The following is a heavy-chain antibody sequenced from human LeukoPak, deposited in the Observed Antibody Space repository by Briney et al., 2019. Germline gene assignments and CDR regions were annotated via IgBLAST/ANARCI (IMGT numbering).Heavy chain of an antibody. D-gene: IGHD3-10*01. Sequence: ASVKVFCKASGYTFTGYYMHWVRQAPGQGLEWMGWINPNSGGTNYAQKFQGRVTMTRDTSISTAYMELSRLRSDDTAVYYCARAGVDYYAYYFDYWGQGTLVTVSS. CDR2: INPNSGGT. V-gene: IGHV1-2*02. CDR1: GYTFTGYY. J-gene: IGHJ4*02. CDR3: ARAGVDYYAYYFDY.